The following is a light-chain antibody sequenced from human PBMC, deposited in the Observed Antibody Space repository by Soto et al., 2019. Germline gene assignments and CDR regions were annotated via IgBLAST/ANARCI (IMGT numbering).Light chain of an antibody. V-gene: IGKV1-39*01. J-gene: IGKJ1*01. CDR2: TAS. Sequence: DIQMTQSPSSLSASVGDRVTITCRASQTIIRYLNWYQQKPGKAPKLLIYTASSLESGVPSRFTGSGSGTDFTLTISGLQTEDFASYYCQPSYGSPPTFGQGTKV. CDR1: QTIIRY. CDR3: QPSYGSPPT.